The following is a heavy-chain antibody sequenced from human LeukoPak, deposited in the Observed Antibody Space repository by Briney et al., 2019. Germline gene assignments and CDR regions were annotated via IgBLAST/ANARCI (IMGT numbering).Heavy chain of an antibody. CDR3: AKDPTDFDSSGQTYFDY. Sequence: PGGSLRLSCAASGFTFSDYYMSWIRQAPGKGLEWVSYISSGGSTTYYADSVKGRFTISRDNSKNTLVLQLNSLRAEDTAVYYCAKDPTDFDSSGQTYFDYWGQGTLVTVSS. CDR1: GFTFSDYY. J-gene: IGHJ4*02. D-gene: IGHD3-22*01. V-gene: IGHV3-11*01. CDR2: ISSGGSTT.